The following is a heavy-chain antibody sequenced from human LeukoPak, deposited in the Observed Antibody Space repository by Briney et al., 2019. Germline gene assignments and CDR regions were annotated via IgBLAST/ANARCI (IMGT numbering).Heavy chain of an antibody. J-gene: IGHJ4*02. D-gene: IGHD3-10*01. CDR3: ARRYSGSGNWDY. CDR2: IYYSGGT. Sequence: KPSETLSLTCIVSGGSISSITYSWGWIRQPPGKGLEWIGSIYYSGGTYYNPSLNSRATISVDTSKNHFSLNLSSVTAADTAVYYCARRYSGSGNWDYCGQGTLVTVSS. V-gene: IGHV4-39*02. CDR1: GGSISSITYS.